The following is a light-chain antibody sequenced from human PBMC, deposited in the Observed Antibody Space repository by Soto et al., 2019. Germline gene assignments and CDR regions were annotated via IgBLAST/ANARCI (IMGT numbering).Light chain of an antibody. CDR3: CSYAGSSTHVV. CDR2: EGS. CDR1: SSDVGSYNF. J-gene: IGLJ2*01. Sequence: QSALTQPASVSGSPGQSITISCTGTSSDVGSYNFVSWYQQHPGKAPKLMIYEGSKRPSGVSNRFSGSKSGNTASLTISGRQAEDEADYYCCSYAGSSTHVVFGGGTKLTVL. V-gene: IGLV2-23*01.